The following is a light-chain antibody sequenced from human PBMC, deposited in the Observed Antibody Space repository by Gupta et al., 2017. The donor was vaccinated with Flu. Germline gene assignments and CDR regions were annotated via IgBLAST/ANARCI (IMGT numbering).Light chain of an antibody. CDR2: QDT. J-gene: IGLJ2*01. V-gene: IGLV3-1*01. CDR1: KMGDKY. CDR3: RAWESRPVV. Sequence: SPGKTASISCSGDKMGDKYVCWYQQKPRRSTGVVIYQDTKPPAGIPERFSGSNSGNKATLTIRGTQAVDDADYYCRAWESRPVVFGGGTKLTVL.